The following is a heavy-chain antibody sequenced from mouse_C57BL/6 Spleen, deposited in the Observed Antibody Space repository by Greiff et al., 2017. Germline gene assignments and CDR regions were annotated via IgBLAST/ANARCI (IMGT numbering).Heavy chain of an antibody. CDR2: IDPSDSYT. CDR1: GYTFTSYW. J-gene: IGHJ1*03. Sequence: VQLQQPGAELVMPGASVKLSCKASGYTFTSYWMHWVKQRPGQGLEWIGEIDPSDSYTNYNQKFKGKSTLTVDKSSSTAYRQLSSLTSEDSAVYYCARGGSLYGSSDGGYFDVWGTGTTVTVSS. D-gene: IGHD1-1*01. CDR3: ARGGSLYGSSDGGYFDV. V-gene: IGHV1-69*01.